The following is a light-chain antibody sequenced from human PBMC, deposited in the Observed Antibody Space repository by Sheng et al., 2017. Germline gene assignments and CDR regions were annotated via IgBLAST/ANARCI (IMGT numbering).Light chain of an antibody. CDR2: GAS. CDR3: QQRDSWPPT. CDR1: QSVSSN. J-gene: IGKJ2*01. Sequence: EIVMTQSPAVLSVSPGERATLSCRASQSVSSNLAWYQQKPGQAPRLLIQGASTRATGIPARFSGSGSGTEFTLTISSLQSEDFASYYCQQRDSWPPTFGRGTKLEI. V-gene: IGKV3-15*01.